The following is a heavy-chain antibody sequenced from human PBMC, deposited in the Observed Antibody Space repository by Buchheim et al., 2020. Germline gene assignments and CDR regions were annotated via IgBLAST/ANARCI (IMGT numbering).Heavy chain of an antibody. J-gene: IGHJ5*02. CDR1: GGSISSGSYY. V-gene: IGHV4-31*03. D-gene: IGHD2-2*01. CDR2: IYYSGST. CDR3: ARGPLIVEPAAILGEPWFDP. Sequence: QVQLQESGPGLVKPSQTLSLTCTVSGGSISSGSYYWSWIRQHPGKGLEWIGYIYYSGSTYYNPSLKSRVTISVDTSKNQFSLKLSSVTAADTAVYYCARGPLIVEPAAILGEPWFDPWGQGTL.